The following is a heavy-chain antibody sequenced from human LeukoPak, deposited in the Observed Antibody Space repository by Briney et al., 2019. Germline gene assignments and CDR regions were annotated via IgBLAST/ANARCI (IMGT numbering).Heavy chain of an antibody. Sequence: ASVKVSCKASGYTFTGYYMHWVRQAPGKGLEWMGGFDPEDGETIYAQKFQGRVTMTEDTSTDTAYMELSSLRSEDTAVYYCATTRGYSLVDPWGQGTLVTISS. CDR2: FDPEDGET. CDR1: GYTFTGYY. D-gene: IGHD5-18*01. CDR3: ATTRGYSLVDP. J-gene: IGHJ5*02. V-gene: IGHV1-24*01.